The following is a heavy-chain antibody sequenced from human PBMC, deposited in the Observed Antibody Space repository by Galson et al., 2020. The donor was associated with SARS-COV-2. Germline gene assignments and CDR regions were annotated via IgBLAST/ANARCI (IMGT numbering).Heavy chain of an antibody. D-gene: IGHD5-18*01. CDR2: IYPGDSDS. CDR1: GNSFNSYW. Sequence: GEYLKISCKGSGNSFNSYWIAWVRQTPGKGLGWMGHIYPGDSDSRYSQSFQGQVTIAADKSIRTAYLPWSSLQDSDSAIYYCARRLEYSYGMDYWGQGTLVTGS. V-gene: IGHV5-51*01. J-gene: IGHJ4*02. CDR3: ARRLEYSYGMDY.